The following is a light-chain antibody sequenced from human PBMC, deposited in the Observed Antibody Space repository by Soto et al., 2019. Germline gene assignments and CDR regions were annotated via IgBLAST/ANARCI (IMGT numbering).Light chain of an antibody. Sequence: IQLTQSPSSMSASVGDRVTISCRASQGIGSYLNWYQQKPGKAPKLLIYAASSLQSGVPSRFSGSGSGTDFTLTISSLQPEDFATYYCQQSYSTLGYTFGQGTKVDIK. CDR3: QQSYSTLGYT. CDR1: QGIGSY. V-gene: IGKV1-39*01. CDR2: AAS. J-gene: IGKJ2*01.